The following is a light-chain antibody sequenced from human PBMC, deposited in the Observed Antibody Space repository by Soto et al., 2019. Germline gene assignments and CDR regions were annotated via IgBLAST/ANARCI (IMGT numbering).Light chain of an antibody. CDR1: GSDVGGYNF. V-gene: IGLV2-14*01. CDR2: EVT. J-gene: IGLJ1*01. CDR3: SSYTTSSTVV. Sequence: QSVLTQPASVFGSPGQSITTSCTGTGSDVGGYNFVSWYQQLPGKAPKLMIYEVTSRPSGVSNRFSGSKSGNTASLTISGLQPEDEAEYYCSSYTTSSTVVFGTGTKVTVL.